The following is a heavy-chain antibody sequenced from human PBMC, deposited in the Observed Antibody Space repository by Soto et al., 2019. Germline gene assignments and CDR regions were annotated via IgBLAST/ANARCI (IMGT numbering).Heavy chain of an antibody. V-gene: IGHV1-69*01. CDR3: ARSQGSSTSLEIYYYYYYGMDV. CDR2: IIPIPGTA. D-gene: IGHD2-2*01. Sequence: QVQLVQSGAEVKKPGSSVKVSCKASGGTFGSYAISWVRQAPGQGLEWMGGIIPIPGTANYAQKFQGRVTIAADESTSTAYMELSSLRSEDTAVYYCARSQGSSTSLEIYYYYYYGMDVWGQGTTVTSP. CDR1: GGTFGSYA. J-gene: IGHJ6*02.